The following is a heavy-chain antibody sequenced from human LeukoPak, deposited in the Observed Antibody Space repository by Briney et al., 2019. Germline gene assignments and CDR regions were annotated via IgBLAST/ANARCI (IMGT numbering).Heavy chain of an antibody. CDR1: GGTFSSYA. CDR2: IIPIFGTA. CDR3: ARGGALGYCNSTSCLIFDY. V-gene: IGHV1-69*13. Sequence: SVKVSCKASGGTFSSYAISWVRQAPGQGLEWMGGIIPIFGTANYAQKFQGRVTITADESTSTAYMELSSLRSEDTAVYYRARGGALGYCNSTSCLIFDYWGQGTLVTVSS. J-gene: IGHJ4*02. D-gene: IGHD2-2*01.